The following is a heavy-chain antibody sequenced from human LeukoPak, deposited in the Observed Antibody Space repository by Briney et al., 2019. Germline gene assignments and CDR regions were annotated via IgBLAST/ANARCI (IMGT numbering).Heavy chain of an antibody. V-gene: IGHV1-2*02. J-gene: IGHJ6*03. Sequence: ASVKVSCKASGYTFTRYYVHWVRQAPGQGLEWMGWINPNSGGTNYAQKFQGRVTMTRDTSISTVYMELSRLRSDDTAVYYCARGGYGGNVIRDYMDVWGKGTTVTVSS. CDR1: GYTFTRYY. CDR3: ARGGYGGNVIRDYMDV. CDR2: INPNSGGT. D-gene: IGHD4-23*01.